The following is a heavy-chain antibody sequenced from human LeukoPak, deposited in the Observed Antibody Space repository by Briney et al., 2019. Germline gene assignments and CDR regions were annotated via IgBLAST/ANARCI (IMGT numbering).Heavy chain of an antibody. J-gene: IGHJ4*02. CDR2: INSDGSST. D-gene: IGHD2-21*01. V-gene: IGHV3-74*01. Sequence: PGGSLRLSCAASGFTFSSYWMHWVRQAPGEGLVWVSRINSDGSSTSYADSVKGRFTISRDNAKNTLYLQMNSLRAEDTAVYYCARDRDYYFDYWGQGTLVTVSS. CDR1: GFTFSSYW. CDR3: ARDRDYYFDY.